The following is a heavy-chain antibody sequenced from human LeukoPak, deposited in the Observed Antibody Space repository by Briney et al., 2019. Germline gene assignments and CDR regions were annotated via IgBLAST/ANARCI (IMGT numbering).Heavy chain of an antibody. Sequence: PSETLSLTCAVYGGSFSGYYWSWIRQPPGKGLEWIGEINHSGSTNYNPSLKSRVTISVDTSKNQFSLKLSSVTAADTAVYYCARAGYSSGWYGGYYFDYWGQGTLVTVSS. CDR3: ARAGYSSGWYGGYYFDY. CDR2: INHSGST. D-gene: IGHD6-19*01. J-gene: IGHJ4*02. CDR1: GGSFSGYY. V-gene: IGHV4-34*01.